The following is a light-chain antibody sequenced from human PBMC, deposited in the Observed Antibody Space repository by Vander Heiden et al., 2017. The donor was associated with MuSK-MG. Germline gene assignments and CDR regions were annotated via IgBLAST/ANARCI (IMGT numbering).Light chain of an antibody. CDR2: GAS. CDR3: QKYNNGPYT. V-gene: IGKV3-15*01. CDR1: QSVSNY. J-gene: IGKJ2*01. Sequence: EIVMPHSPAPLSVSPGERATLSCRASQSVSNYLAWYQQKPGQAPRLLIYGASTMATGIPARFSGSGSGTEFTLTISSLQSEDVAVYYCQKYNNGPYTFGQGTKLEIK.